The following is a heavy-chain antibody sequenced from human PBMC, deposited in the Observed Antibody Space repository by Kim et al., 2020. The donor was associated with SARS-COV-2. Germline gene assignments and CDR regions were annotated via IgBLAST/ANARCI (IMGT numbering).Heavy chain of an antibody. CDR2: IYHSGST. D-gene: IGHD2-8*01. J-gene: IGHJ3*02. V-gene: IGHV4-4*02. Sequence: SETLSLTCAVSGGSISSSNWWSWVRQPPGKGLEWIGEIYHSGSTNYNPSLKSRVTISVDKSKNQFSLKLSSVTAADTAVYYCARAPGPARHCTNGVCSTVLHDAFDIWGQGTMVTVSS. CDR1: GGSISSSNW. CDR3: ARAPGPARHCTNGVCSTVLHDAFDI.